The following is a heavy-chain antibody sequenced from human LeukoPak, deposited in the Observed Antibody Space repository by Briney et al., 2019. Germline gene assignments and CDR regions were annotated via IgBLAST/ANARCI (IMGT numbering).Heavy chain of an antibody. J-gene: IGHJ6*03. V-gene: IGHV1-2*02. CDR2: INPNSGGT. Sequence: ASVKVSRKASGYTFTGYYMHWVRQAPGQGLEWMGWINPNSGGTNYAQNFQGRVTMTTETSTSTAYLEVRSLRSDDTARYYCARIAVVVPTGIVGSYFNYMDVWGEGTTVTVSS. CDR3: ARIAVVVPTGIVGSYFNYMDV. D-gene: IGHD2-2*01. CDR1: GYTFTGYY.